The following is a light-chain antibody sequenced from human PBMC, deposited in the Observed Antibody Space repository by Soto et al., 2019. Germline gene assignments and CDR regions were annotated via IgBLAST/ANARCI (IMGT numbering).Light chain of an antibody. V-gene: IGKV3-20*01. Sequence: EIVLTQSPGTLSFSPGERSTLSCRSSQSVTNRYLAWYRQKPGQAPRLLIFGASIRDTGIPDRFSGSGSGTDFTLTINRLEPEDFAVYYCQQYGNSPGTFGQGTKVDIK. CDR3: QQYGNSPGT. CDR2: GAS. J-gene: IGKJ1*01. CDR1: QSVTNRY.